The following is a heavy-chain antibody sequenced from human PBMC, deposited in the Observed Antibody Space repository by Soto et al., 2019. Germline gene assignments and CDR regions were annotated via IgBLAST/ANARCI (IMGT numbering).Heavy chain of an antibody. CDR2: ITGDGVTT. V-gene: IGHV3-23*01. J-gene: IGHJ6*02. Sequence: PGGSLRLSCAASGFTFNSYAMSWVRQTPGEGLEWVSTITGDGVTTYYADSVKGRFTISRDNSNDTLFLQMSGLRAEDTAVYYCATDSSGWYRYYYYLGMDVWGQGTTVTVSS. CDR1: GFTFNSYA. CDR3: ATDSSGWYRYYYYLGMDV. D-gene: IGHD6-19*01.